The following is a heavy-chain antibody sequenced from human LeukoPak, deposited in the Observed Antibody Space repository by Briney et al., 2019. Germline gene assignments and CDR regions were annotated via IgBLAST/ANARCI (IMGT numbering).Heavy chain of an antibody. Sequence: SVKVSCKASGGTFTSYAISWVRQAPGQGLEWMGGVIPIFGAADYAQKFQGRVTITADESTSTAYMELSSLRSEATAVHYCARVWIVVVPAANRRSYAFDIWGQGTMVTVSS. J-gene: IGHJ3*02. V-gene: IGHV1-69*01. D-gene: IGHD2-2*01. CDR1: GGTFTSYA. CDR2: VIPIFGAA. CDR3: ARVWIVVVPAANRRSYAFDI.